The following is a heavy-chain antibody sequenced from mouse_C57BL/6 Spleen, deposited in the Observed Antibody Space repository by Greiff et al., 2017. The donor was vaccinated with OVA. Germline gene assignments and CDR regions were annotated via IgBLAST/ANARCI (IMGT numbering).Heavy chain of an antibody. V-gene: IGHV1-61*01. J-gene: IGHJ2*01. Sequence: QVQLKQPGAELVRPGSSVKLSCKASGYTFTSYWMDWVKQRPGQGLEWIGNIYPSDSETHYNQKFKDKATLTVDKSSSTAYMQLSSLTSEDSAVYYCAREANWYYFDYWGQGTTLTVSS. D-gene: IGHD4-1*01. CDR1: GYTFTSYW. CDR2: IYPSDSET. CDR3: AREANWYYFDY.